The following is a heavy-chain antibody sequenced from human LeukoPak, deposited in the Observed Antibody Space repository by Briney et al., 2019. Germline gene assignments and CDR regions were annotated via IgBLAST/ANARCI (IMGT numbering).Heavy chain of an antibody. CDR3: AKDRGAELYYFDY. CDR1: GFTFSSYA. D-gene: IGHD2-15*01. V-gene: IGHV3-23*01. Sequence: PWGSLRLSCAASGFTFSSYAMSWVRQAPGKGLEWVSAISGSGGSTYYADSVKGRFTISRDNSKNTLYLQMNSLRAEDTAVYYCAKDRGAELYYFDYWGQGTLVTVSS. CDR2: ISGSGGST. J-gene: IGHJ4*02.